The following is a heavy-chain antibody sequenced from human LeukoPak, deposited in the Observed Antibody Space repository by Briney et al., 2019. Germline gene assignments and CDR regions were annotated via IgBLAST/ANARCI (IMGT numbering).Heavy chain of an antibody. CDR1: GFTFSSYG. Sequence: PGGSLRLSCAASGFTFSSYGMHWVRQAPGKGLEWVAVISYDGSNKYYADSVKGRFTISRDNSKNTLYLQMNSLRAEDTAVYYCARGGAAAGTKPDDYWGQGTLVTVSS. V-gene: IGHV3-30*03. CDR3: ARGGAAAGTKPDDY. D-gene: IGHD6-13*01. J-gene: IGHJ4*02. CDR2: ISYDGSNK.